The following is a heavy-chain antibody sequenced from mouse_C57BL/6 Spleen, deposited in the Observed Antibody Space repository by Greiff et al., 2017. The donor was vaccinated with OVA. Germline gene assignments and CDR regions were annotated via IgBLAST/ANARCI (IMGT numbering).Heavy chain of an antibody. D-gene: IGHD2-4*01. CDR3: TEVGDYDAFAY. CDR1: GFNIKDDY. CDR2: IDPENGDT. J-gene: IGHJ3*01. Sequence: EVQLQESGAELVRPGASVKLSCTASGFNIKDDYMHWVKPRPEQGLEWIGWIDPENGDTEYASKFQGKATITADTSSNTAYLQLSSLTSEDTAVYYCTEVGDYDAFAYWGQGTLVTVSA. V-gene: IGHV14-4*01.